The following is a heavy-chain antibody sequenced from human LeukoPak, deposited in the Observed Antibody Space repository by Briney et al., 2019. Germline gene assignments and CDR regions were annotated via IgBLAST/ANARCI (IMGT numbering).Heavy chain of an antibody. CDR2: INPNSGGT. CDR3: ARVRYYYDSSAGKAPSEYFQH. CDR1: GYTFTGYY. V-gene: IGHV1-2*02. Sequence: ASVKVSCKASGYTFTGYYMHWVRQAPGQGLEWMGWINPNSGGTNYAQKFQGRVTMTRDTSISTAYMELSRLRSDDTAVYYCARVRYYYDSSAGKAPSEYFQHWARAPWSPSPQ. J-gene: IGHJ1*01. D-gene: IGHD3-22*01.